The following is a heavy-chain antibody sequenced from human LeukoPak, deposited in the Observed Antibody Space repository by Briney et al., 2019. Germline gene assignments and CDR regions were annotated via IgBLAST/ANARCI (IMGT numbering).Heavy chain of an antibody. CDR1: GFTFSDYY. V-gene: IGHV3-11*04. J-gene: IGHJ4*02. D-gene: IGHD3-22*01. CDR2: ISSSGSTI. Sequence: GGSLRLSCAASGFTFSDYYMSWIRQAPGKGLEWVSYISSSGSTIYYADSVKGRFTISRDNAKNSLYLQMNSLRAEDTAVYYCARDWRYYYDSRGYLYCDYWRQGTLVTVSS. CDR3: ARDWRYYYDSRGYLYCDY.